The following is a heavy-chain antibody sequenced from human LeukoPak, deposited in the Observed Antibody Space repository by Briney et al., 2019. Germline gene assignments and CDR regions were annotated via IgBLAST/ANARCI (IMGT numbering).Heavy chain of an antibody. D-gene: IGHD6-13*01. CDR2: IYYSGST. Sequence: SETLSLTCTVSGGSISSYYWSWIRQPPGKGLEWIGYIYYSGSTNYNPSLKSRVTISVDTSKNQFSLKLSSVTAADTAVYYCARAYSSSWYSWDYWGQGTLVTVSS. J-gene: IGHJ4*02. CDR3: ARAYSSSWYSWDY. CDR1: GGSISSYY. V-gene: IGHV4-59*01.